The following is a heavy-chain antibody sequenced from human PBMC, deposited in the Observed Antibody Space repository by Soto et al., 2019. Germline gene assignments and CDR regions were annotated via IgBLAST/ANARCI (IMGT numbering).Heavy chain of an antibody. CDR3: AGHCTTTSCYWRFDS. Sequence: SETLSLTCAVYGGSFSGYSWSWIRQPPGKGLEWIGEINHRGSTNYNPSLKSRVTISVDTSKNRFSLKVSSVTAADTAVYYCAGHCTTTSCYWRFDSWGQGTLVTVAS. CDR2: INHRGST. CDR1: GGSFSGYS. J-gene: IGHJ5*01. D-gene: IGHD2-2*01. V-gene: IGHV4-34*01.